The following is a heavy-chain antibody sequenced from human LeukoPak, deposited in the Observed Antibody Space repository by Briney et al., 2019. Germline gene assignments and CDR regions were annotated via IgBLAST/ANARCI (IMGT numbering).Heavy chain of an antibody. D-gene: IGHD3-16*01. Sequence: ASVKVSRKASGYTFTSYYMHWVRHAPGQGLEWMGIINPSGGSTSYAQKFQGRVTMTRDTSTSTAYMELISLRSEDTAVFYCATDPPGKTPPALFDTWGQGTLVTVSS. CDR3: ATDPPGKTPPALFDT. CDR2: INPSGGST. V-gene: IGHV1-46*01. CDR1: GYTFTSYY. J-gene: IGHJ5*02.